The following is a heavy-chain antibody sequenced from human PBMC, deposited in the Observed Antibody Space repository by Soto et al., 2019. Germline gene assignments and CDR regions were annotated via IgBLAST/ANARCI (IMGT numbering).Heavy chain of an antibody. Sequence: SETLSLTCSVSGDSISTADYYWNWIRQPPVKGLEWIGYIYYSGNTYYIPSLKSRVTISVDTTKNQISLKLHSVTAADTAVYYCARGIYSTSYFCDCWGQGKLVTVSS. CDR3: ARGIYSTSYFCDC. J-gene: IGHJ4*02. CDR2: IYYSGNT. V-gene: IGHV4-30-4*01. D-gene: IGHD6-6*01. CDR1: GDSISTADYY.